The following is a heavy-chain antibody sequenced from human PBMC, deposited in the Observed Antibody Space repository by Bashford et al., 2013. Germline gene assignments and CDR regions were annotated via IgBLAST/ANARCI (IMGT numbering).Heavy chain of an antibody. D-gene: IGHD6-6*01. CDR2: VNPKVGGA. Sequence: ASVKVSCKASGYTFTDYYVHWVRQAPGQGLELMGWVNPKVGGAHYMQKFQGRVTMTSDTSINTVYMELSSLKSDDTAVYYCARTGITSRPGFCFDPVGPGNPGHRLL. J-gene: IGHJ5*02. V-gene: IGHV1-2*02. CDR3: ARTGITSRPGFCFDP. CDR1: GYTFTDYY.